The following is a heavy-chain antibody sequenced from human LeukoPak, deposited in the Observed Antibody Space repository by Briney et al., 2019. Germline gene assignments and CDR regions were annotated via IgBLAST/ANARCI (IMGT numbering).Heavy chain of an antibody. CDR3: ARASKPSGWYWGHVDY. J-gene: IGHJ4*02. CDR1: VFTFSRYW. CDR2: IKQDGSEK. V-gene: IGHV3-7*01. D-gene: IGHD6-19*01. Sequence: GGSLRLSCAASVFTFSRYWMILFPQAPGKGLEWVANIKQDGSEKYYVDSVKGRFTISRDNAKNSLYLQMNSLRAEDTAVYYCARASKPSGWYWGHVDYWGQGTLVTVSS.